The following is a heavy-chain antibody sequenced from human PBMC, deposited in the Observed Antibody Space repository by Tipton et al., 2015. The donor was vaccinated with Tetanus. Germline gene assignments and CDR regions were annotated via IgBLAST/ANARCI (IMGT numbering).Heavy chain of an antibody. Sequence: QLVQSGAEVKKPGASLKVSCKASGYTFTGYYLYWVRQAPGQGLEWMGWIDPNSGGRIYAQKFQGGVTMIRDTSVSTAYMELSRVRSDDTAVYYCARDRGDYIYYGMAVWGPGTTVTVTS. J-gene: IGHJ6*02. CDR2: IDPNSGGR. CDR3: ARDRGDYIYYGMAV. V-gene: IGHV1-2*02. CDR1: GYTFTGYY. D-gene: IGHD3-22*01.